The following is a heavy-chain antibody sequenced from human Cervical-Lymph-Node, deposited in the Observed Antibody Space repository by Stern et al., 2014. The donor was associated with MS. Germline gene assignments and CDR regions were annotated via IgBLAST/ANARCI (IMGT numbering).Heavy chain of an antibody. Sequence: VQLVESGGGVVQPGRSLRLSCAASGFSFSRYGMNWVRQAPGKGLEWVALIWDDGSNPYYADSVTGRFTISRDNFKNTLYLQMNSLRAEDTAVYYCASAYSSSHYYFDYWGQGTLVTVSS. D-gene: IGHD6-13*01. V-gene: IGHV3-33*01. CDR1: GFSFSRYG. CDR2: IWDDGSNP. J-gene: IGHJ4*02. CDR3: ASAYSSSHYYFDY.